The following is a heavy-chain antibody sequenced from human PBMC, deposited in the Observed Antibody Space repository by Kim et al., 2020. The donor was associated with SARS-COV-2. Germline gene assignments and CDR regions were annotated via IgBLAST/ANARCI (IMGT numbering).Heavy chain of an antibody. CDR3: ARDWEHSSWCGGWFYYFYMDV. CDR2: TIPILGIA. J-gene: IGHJ6*03. D-gene: IGHD6-6*01. Sequence: SVKVSCKASGGTFSRYAISGVRQAPGQGLEWMGRTIPILGIANYAQKFQGRVTITADKSTSRAYMELSSLRSEDTAVYYCARDWEHSSWCGGWFYYFYMDVWGKETTVTVSS. V-gene: IGHV1-69*04. CDR1: GGTFSRYA.